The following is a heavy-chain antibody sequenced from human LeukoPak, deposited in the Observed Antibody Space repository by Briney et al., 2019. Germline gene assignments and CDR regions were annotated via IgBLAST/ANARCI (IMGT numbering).Heavy chain of an antibody. CDR1: GFTFSSYG. V-gene: IGHV3-23*01. CDR2: ISGSGGTT. J-gene: IGHJ4*02. Sequence: PGGSLRLSCAASGFTFSSYGMSWVRQAPGKGLEWVSAISGSGGTTYYADSVKGRFTISRDNSRNTLYVQMNSPRAEDTAVYYCAKGYCSTTGCSAGYWGQGTLVTVSS. D-gene: IGHD2-2*01. CDR3: AKGYCSTTGCSAGY.